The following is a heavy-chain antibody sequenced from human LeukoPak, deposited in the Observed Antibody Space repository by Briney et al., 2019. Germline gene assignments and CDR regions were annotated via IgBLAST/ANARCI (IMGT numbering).Heavy chain of an antibody. Sequence: PSETLSLTCTVSGGSISSYYWSWIRQPPGKGLEWIGYIYTSGSTNYNPSLKSRVTISVDTSKNQFSLKLSSVTAADTAVYYCAGTMATQHRDYYYYYMDVWGKGTTVTVSS. CDR2: IYTSGST. D-gene: IGHD5-24*01. CDR1: GGSISSYY. V-gene: IGHV4-4*09. CDR3: AGTMATQHRDYYYYYMDV. J-gene: IGHJ6*03.